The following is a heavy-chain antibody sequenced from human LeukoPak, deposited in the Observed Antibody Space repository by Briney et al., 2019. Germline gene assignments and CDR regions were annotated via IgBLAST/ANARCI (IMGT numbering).Heavy chain of an antibody. CDR3: ARTRVAGFDY. CDR1: GFTFSNYW. J-gene: IGHJ4*02. V-gene: IGHV3-30-3*01. CDR2: ISYDGSNK. D-gene: IGHD6-19*01. Sequence: GGSLRLSCAASGFTFSNYWMGWVRQAPGKGLEWVAVISYDGSNKYYADSVKGRFTISRDNSKNTLYLQMNSLRAEDTAVYYCARTRVAGFDYWGQGTLVTVSS.